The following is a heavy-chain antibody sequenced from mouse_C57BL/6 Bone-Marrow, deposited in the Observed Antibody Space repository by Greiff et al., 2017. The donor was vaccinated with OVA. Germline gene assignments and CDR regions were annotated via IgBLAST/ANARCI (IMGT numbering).Heavy chain of an antibody. J-gene: IGHJ2*01. Sequence: VQLVESGAELARPGASVKLSCKASGYTFTSYGISWVKQRTGQGLEWIGEIYPRSGNTYYNEKFKGKATMTADKSTSPAYMERRSLTSEDSAVYFCAREELRGYDYHWGQGTTLTVSS. D-gene: IGHD2-4*01. V-gene: IGHV1-81*01. CDR3: AREELRGYDYH. CDR1: GYTFTSYG. CDR2: IYPRSGNT.